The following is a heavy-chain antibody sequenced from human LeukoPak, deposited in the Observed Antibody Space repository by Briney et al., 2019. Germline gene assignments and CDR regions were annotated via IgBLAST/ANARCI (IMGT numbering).Heavy chain of an antibody. CDR3: AREYDSSGYASWYYYMDV. J-gene: IGHJ6*03. Sequence: PGGSLRLSCAASGFSFSTYSMNWVRQAPGKGLEWVSSIISSRSYIYYADSVKGRFTISRDNAENSLYLQMNSLRAEDTAVYYCAREYDSSGYASWYYYMDVWGKGTTVTISS. CDR1: GFSFSTYS. D-gene: IGHD3-22*01. V-gene: IGHV3-21*01. CDR2: IISSRSYI.